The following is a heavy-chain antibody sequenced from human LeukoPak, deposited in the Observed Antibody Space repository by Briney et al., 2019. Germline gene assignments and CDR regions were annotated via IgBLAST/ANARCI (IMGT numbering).Heavy chain of an antibody. CDR1: GYTFTSYG. J-gene: IGHJ4*02. V-gene: IGHV1-18*01. D-gene: IGHD6-25*01. Sequence: GASVKVSCKASGYTFTSYGIGWVRQAPGQGLEWMGWISAYNGNTNYAQKFQGRVTMTRNTSISTAYMELSSLRSEDTAVYYCARVPSSGYFDYWGQGTLVTVSS. CDR2: ISAYNGNT. CDR3: ARVPSSGYFDY.